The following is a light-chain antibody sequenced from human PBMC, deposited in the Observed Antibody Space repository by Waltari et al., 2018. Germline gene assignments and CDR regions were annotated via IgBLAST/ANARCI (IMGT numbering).Light chain of an antibody. CDR2: DVN. Sequence: QSALTQPASVSGSPAQSTTLPCTGTSSDIGGYNYVSWYQQHPGKAPKLMIYDVNKRPSGVANRFSGSKSGNTASLTISGLQAEDEADYYCSSYASSITPNWVFGGGTKLTVL. CDR1: SSDIGGYNY. V-gene: IGLV2-14*01. J-gene: IGLJ3*02. CDR3: SSYASSITPNWV.